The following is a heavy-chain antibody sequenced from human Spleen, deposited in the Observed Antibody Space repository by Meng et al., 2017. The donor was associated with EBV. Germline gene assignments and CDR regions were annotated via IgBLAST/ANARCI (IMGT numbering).Heavy chain of an antibody. Sequence: QGQPQEAGPGLVKPSQTLSLTCAVSGGSISSDDYYWSWIRQPPGKGLEWIGYIHYSGRTYHNPSLKSRVTISVDTSKNQFSLKLGSVTAADTAVYYCARDQGAFYDSSGWSFNYWGQGTLVTVSS. CDR3: ARDQGAFYDSSGWSFNY. CDR2: IHYSGRT. J-gene: IGHJ4*02. D-gene: IGHD3-22*01. V-gene: IGHV4-30-4*01. CDR1: GGSISSDDYY.